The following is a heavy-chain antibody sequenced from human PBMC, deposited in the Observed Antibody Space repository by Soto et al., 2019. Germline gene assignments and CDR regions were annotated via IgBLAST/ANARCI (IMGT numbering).Heavy chain of an antibody. Sequence: QVQLVESGGGVVQPGRSLRLSCALSGFTFSAYGMHWVRQAPGKGLEWVAVITNDAKIRYEGDSVKGRFTISRDNSKNMLYLQMDSLRVEDTALYYCVRDDIGDPNGFDIWGQGTMVTVSS. CDR3: VRDDIGDPNGFDI. CDR2: ITNDAKIR. V-gene: IGHV3-33*01. D-gene: IGHD2-15*01. J-gene: IGHJ3*02. CDR1: GFTFSAYG.